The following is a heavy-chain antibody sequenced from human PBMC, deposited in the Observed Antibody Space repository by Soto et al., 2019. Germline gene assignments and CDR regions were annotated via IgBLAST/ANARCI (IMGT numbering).Heavy chain of an antibody. CDR3: ARDIHRYCSSTSCYRFDP. V-gene: IGHV4-30-4*01. CDR1: GGSISSGDYY. CDR2: IYYSGST. Sequence: NPSETLSLTCTVSGGSISSGDYYWSWIRQPPGKGLEWIGYIYYSGSTYYNPSLKSRVTISVDTSKNQFSLKLSSVTAADTAVYYCARDIHRYCSSTSCYRFDPWGQGTLVTVSS. J-gene: IGHJ5*02. D-gene: IGHD2-2*02.